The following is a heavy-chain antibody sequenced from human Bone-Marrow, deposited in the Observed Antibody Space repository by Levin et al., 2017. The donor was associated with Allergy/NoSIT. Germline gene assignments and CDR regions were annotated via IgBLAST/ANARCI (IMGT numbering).Heavy chain of an antibody. D-gene: IGHD6-19*01. CDR2: IKSKTDGGTT. Sequence: PGESLKISCAASGFTFSNAWMSWVRQAPGKGLEWVGRIKSKTDGGTTDYAAPVKGRFTISRDDSKNTLYLQMNSLKTEDTGVYYCSTHVQEYSSGWYDLLFDYWGQGTLVTVSS. CDR3: STHVQEYSSGWYDLLFDY. J-gene: IGHJ4*02. CDR1: GFTFSNAW. V-gene: IGHV3-15*01.